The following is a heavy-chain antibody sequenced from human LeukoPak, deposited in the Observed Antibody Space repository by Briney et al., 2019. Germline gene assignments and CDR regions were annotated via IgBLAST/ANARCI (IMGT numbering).Heavy chain of an antibody. CDR1: GGSLSSGSYY. Sequence: SETLSLTCTVSGGSLSSGSYYWRWIRQPPGRGLEWNGYIYYSGSTKYNPSLKSRVTISVDTSKNQFSLKLSSVTAADTAVYYCARDHLWFGASQGHYGMDVWGKGTTVTVSS. CDR3: ARDHLWFGASQGHYGMDV. CDR2: IYYSGST. J-gene: IGHJ6*04. D-gene: IGHD3-10*01. V-gene: IGHV4-61*01.